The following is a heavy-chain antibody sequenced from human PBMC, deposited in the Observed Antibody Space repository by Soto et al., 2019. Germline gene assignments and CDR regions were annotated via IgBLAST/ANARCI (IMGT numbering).Heavy chain of an antibody. Sequence: QLVESGGGLVQPGGSLRLSCAASGFAFSTYSMNWVRQAPGKGLEWVSYISFSSTTIFYADSVRGRFTISRDNVKNSLYLQMNTLRDEDTAVYYCARDNGMAGSFDPWGQGTLVTVSS. CDR3: ARDNGMAGSFDP. CDR2: ISFSSTTI. J-gene: IGHJ5*02. D-gene: IGHD2-8*01. CDR1: GFAFSTYS. V-gene: IGHV3-48*02.